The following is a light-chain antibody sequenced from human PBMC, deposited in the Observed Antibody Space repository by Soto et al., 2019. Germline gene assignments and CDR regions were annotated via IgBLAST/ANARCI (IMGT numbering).Light chain of an antibody. CDR1: SSDVGGYNY. CDR2: EVS. CDR3: SSYTSSSTDV. J-gene: IGLJ1*01. Sequence: QSVLTQPASVSGSPGQSITISCTGTSSDVGGYNYVSWYQQHPGKAPKLMIYEVSNRPSGVSNRFSGSKSGNTASLTISGLQAEDEADYYCSSYTSSSTDVFGTGTKVPVL. V-gene: IGLV2-14*01.